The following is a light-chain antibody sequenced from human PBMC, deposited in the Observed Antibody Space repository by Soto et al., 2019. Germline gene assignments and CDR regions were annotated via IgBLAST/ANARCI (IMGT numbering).Light chain of an antibody. J-gene: IGKJ1*01. CDR1: QSISDT. CDR2: GAS. V-gene: IGKV3-15*01. Sequence: EIVMTHSPATLSVSPGGRATLSCRASQSISDTLAWYQQKPGQAPRLLIYGASRRATGFPARFSGSGSGTYFTLTISSLQSEDFAVDYCQQYDNWPRTFGQGTKVDIK. CDR3: QQYDNWPRT.